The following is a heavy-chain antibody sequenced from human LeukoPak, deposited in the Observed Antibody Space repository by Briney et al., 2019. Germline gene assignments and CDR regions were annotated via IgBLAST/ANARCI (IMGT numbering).Heavy chain of an antibody. Sequence: SDTLSLTCTLSGGFKRIRSYQGGWVRRPPGEGVGRIESIYYSGSTYYNPSLKSRVTISVDTYKNQFALKLSSVTAADTAVYYCARLDFWSGHRDYWGQGTLVTVSS. CDR2: IYYSGST. V-gene: IGHV4-39*01. J-gene: IGHJ4*02. CDR1: GGFKRIRSYQ. CDR3: ARLDFWSGHRDY. D-gene: IGHD3-3*01.